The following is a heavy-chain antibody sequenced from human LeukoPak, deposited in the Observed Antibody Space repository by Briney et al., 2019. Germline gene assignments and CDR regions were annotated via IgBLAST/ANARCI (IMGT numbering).Heavy chain of an antibody. J-gene: IGHJ4*02. CDR1: GGSISSTGHY. CDR3: GRSATVTTGYFDY. D-gene: IGHD4-17*01. CDR2: IYSNGNT. Sequence: ADTLSLTCSLSGGSISSTGHYWGWLRQSPEKGLDCIGSIYSNGNTYYNPSVKSRVTMSVDTSKNQFSLKLTSMTAAEAAVYYCGRSATVTTGYFDYWVQGALVTVSS. V-gene: IGHV4-39*07.